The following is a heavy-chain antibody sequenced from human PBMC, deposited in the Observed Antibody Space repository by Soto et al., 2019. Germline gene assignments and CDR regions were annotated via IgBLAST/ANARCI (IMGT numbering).Heavy chain of an antibody. CDR2: IKQDGSEK. J-gene: IGHJ2*01. V-gene: IGHV3-7*01. CDR1: GLTFTTYW. D-gene: IGHD1-26*01. CDR3: TRNRAKFDT. Sequence: GGSLRLSCVAPGLTFTTYWMTWVRQAPGKGLEWVANIKQDGSEKYYVDSVKGRFTISRDDAENSLYLQMNNLRAEDTAVYYCTRNRAKFDTWGRGTLVTVSS.